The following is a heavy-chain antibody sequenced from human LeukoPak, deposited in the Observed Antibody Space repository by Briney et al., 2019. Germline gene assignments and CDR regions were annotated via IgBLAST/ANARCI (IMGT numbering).Heavy chain of an antibody. CDR2: ISSSSYI. CDR3: ASGLACSGGSCYYYYGMDV. J-gene: IGHJ6*02. V-gene: IGHV3-21*01. Sequence: GGSLRLSCAASGFTFSSYSMNWVRQAPGKGLEWVSSISSSSYIYYADSVKGRFTISRDNAKNSLYLQMNSLRAEDTAVYYCASGLACSGGSCYYYYGMDVWGQGTTVIVS. CDR1: GFTFSSYS. D-gene: IGHD2-15*01.